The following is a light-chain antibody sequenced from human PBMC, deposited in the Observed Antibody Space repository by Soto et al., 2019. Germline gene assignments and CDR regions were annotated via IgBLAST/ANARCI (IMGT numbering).Light chain of an antibody. Sequence: EIVLTQSPATLSLSPGERATLSCRASQSVSSYLAWYQQKPGQAPRLLIYDASNRATGIPARFSGSGSGTDFTLTISSLEPEDFAVYYYQQRSNWPPRVTFGPGTKVDIK. V-gene: IGKV3-11*01. CDR1: QSVSSY. CDR3: QQRSNWPPRVT. J-gene: IGKJ3*01. CDR2: DAS.